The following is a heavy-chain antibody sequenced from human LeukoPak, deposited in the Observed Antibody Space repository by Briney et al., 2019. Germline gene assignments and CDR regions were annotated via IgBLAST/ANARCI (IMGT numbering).Heavy chain of an antibody. CDR1: GYTFTGYY. D-gene: IGHD2-2*01. CDR2: INPNSGGT. V-gene: IGHV1-2*02. CDR3: ARCGRLVPAAIVPPSGMDV. J-gene: IGHJ6*02. Sequence: GASVKVSCKASGYTFTGYYMHWVRQAPGQGLEWMGWINPNSGGTNYAQKFQGRVTMTRDTSISTAYMELSRLRSDDTAVYYCARCGRLVPAAIVPPSGMDVWGQGTTVTVSS.